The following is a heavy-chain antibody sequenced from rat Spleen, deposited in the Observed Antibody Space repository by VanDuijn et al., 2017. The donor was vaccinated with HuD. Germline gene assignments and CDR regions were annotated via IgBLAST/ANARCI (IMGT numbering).Heavy chain of an antibody. J-gene: IGHJ3*01. D-gene: IGHD1-4*01. CDR1: GFTFSDYN. Sequence: EVQLVESGGGLVQPGRSLKLSCAASGFTFSDYNMAWVRQAPKKGLEWVACITQSGANTYYPDSVKGRFTVSRDNAKNTLYLQMNSLRSEDTATYYCTREDYPGPFPYWGQGTLFTVSS. CDR3: TREDYPGPFPY. V-gene: IGHV5S23*01. CDR2: ITQSGANT.